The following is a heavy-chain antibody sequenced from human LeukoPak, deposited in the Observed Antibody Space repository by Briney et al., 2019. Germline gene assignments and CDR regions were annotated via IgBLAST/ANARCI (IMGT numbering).Heavy chain of an antibody. CDR2: ISGSGGST. CDR3: AKDGDPGGSFDY. Sequence: GGSLRLSCAASGFTFSSYAMSWVRQAPGKWLEWVSAISGSGGSTYYADSVKGRFTISRDNSKNTLYLQMNSLRAEDTAVYYCAKDGDPGGSFDYWGQGTLVTVSS. D-gene: IGHD7-27*01. V-gene: IGHV3-23*01. J-gene: IGHJ4*02. CDR1: GFTFSSYA.